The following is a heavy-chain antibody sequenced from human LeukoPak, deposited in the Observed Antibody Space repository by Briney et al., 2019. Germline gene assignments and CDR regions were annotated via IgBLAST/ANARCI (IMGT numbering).Heavy chain of an antibody. D-gene: IGHD6-13*01. Sequence: PWGSLRLSCAASGFTFDDYAMHWVRQAPGKGLEWVSLISWDGGSTYYADSVKGRFTISRDNSKNSLYLQMNSLRAEDTALYYCAKSSSSWYFPPGYFDYWGQGTLVTVSS. V-gene: IGHV3-43D*03. CDR3: AKSSSSWYFPPGYFDY. CDR2: ISWDGGST. J-gene: IGHJ4*02. CDR1: GFTFDDYA.